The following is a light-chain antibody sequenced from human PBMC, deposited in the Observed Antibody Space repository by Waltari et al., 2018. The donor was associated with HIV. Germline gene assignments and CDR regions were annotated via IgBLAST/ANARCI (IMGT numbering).Light chain of an antibody. CDR3: LLSFNGVVV. Sequence: QAVVTQEPSLTVSPGGTVTLTCAPSTVAVTSGHCPYWFQRRPGQAPKTPIYDTTNRHSWTPARFSGSLLGGKAALTLSGAQFEDEADYFCLLSFNGVVVFGGGTTLTVL. CDR2: DTT. J-gene: IGLJ2*01. CDR1: TVAVTSGHC. V-gene: IGLV7-46*01.